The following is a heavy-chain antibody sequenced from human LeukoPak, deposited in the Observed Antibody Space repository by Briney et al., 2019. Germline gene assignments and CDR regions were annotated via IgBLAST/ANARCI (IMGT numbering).Heavy chain of an antibody. V-gene: IGHV4-61*02. CDR3: ARAYSGSYGYYFDY. CDR1: GGSISSGSYY. D-gene: IGHD1-26*01. CDR2: IYTSGST. Sequence: SETLSLTCTVSGGSISSGSYYWSWMRQPAWKGLEWIGRIYTSGSTNYNPSLKSRVTISVDTSKYQFSLKLSSVTAADTAVYYCARAYSGSYGYYFDYWGQGTLVTVSS. J-gene: IGHJ4*02.